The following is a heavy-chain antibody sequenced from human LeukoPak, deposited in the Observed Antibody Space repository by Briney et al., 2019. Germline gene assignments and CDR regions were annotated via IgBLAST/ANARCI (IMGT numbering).Heavy chain of an antibody. J-gene: IGHJ4*02. CDR3: ARVYSYGYFDY. CDR2: ISSSSSYT. CDR1: GFTFSDYY. D-gene: IGHD5-18*01. V-gene: IGHV3-11*06. Sequence: GGPLRLSCAASGFTFSDYYMSWIRQAPGKGLEWVSYISSSSSYTNYADSVKGRFTISRDNAKNSLYLQMNSLRAEDTAVYYCARVYSYGYFDYWGQGTLVTVSS.